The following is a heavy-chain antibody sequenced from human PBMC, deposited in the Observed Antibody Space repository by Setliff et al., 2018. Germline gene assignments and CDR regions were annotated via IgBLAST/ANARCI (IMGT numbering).Heavy chain of an antibody. CDR1: GGSFSGFY. D-gene: IGHD3-22*01. V-gene: IGHV4-34*01. CDR3: ARLGVDDSSGYYYPGGYMDV. J-gene: IGHJ6*03. CDR2: INHSGGI. Sequence: PSETLSLTCAVYGGSFSGFYWPWIRQSPGKGLEWIGEINHSGGIDYNPSLKSRVTISVDTSRNKFSLKLSSVTAADTAVYYCARLGVDDSSGYYYPGGYMDVWGKGTTVTVS.